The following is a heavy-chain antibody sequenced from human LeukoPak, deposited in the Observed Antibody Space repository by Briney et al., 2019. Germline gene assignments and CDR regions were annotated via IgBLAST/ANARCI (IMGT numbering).Heavy chain of an antibody. Sequence: PETLSLTCAVYGGSFSGYYWSWIRQPPGKGLEWIGEINHSGSTNYNPSLKSRVTISVDTSKNQFSLKLSSVTAADTAVYYCARIMREVVTAYDYWGQGTLVTVSS. V-gene: IGHV4-34*01. CDR1: GGSFSGYY. J-gene: IGHJ4*02. CDR2: INHSGST. D-gene: IGHD2-21*02. CDR3: ARIMREVVTAYDY.